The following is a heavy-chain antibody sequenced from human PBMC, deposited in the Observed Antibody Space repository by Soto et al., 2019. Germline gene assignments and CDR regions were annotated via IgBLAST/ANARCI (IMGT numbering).Heavy chain of an antibody. CDR2: IYATGTT. D-gene: IGHD1-1*01. CDR1: GGSISGFY. Sequence: PSETLSLTCTVSGGSISGFYWSWTRKSAGKGLEWIGRIYATGTTDYNPSLKSRVMMSVDTSKKQFSLKLRSVTAADTAVYYCVRDGTKTLRDWFDPWGQGISVTVSS. J-gene: IGHJ5*02. V-gene: IGHV4-4*07. CDR3: VRDGTKTLRDWFDP.